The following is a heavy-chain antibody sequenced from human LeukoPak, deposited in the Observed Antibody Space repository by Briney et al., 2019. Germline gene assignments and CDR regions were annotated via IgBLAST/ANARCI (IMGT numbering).Heavy chain of an antibody. CDR2: ISSSGSTI. D-gene: IGHD2-2*01. V-gene: IGHV3-48*03. CDR3: ARDREGYQLPQMRYYKYMDV. J-gene: IGHJ6*03. CDR1: GFTFSSYE. Sequence: GGSLRLSCAASGFTFSSYEMNWVRQAPGKGLEWVSYISSSGSTIYYADSVKGRFTISRDNAKNSLYLQMNSLRAEDTAVYYCARDREGYQLPQMRYYKYMDVWGKGTTVTISS.